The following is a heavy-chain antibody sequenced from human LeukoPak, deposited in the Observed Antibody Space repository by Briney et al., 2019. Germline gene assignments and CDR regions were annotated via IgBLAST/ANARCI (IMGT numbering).Heavy chain of an antibody. CDR3: ARDTEAFDY. CDR1: GFTFSSYV. CDR2: ISNSGGST. Sequence: GGSLRLSCAASGFTFSSYVMSWVRQAPGKGLEWVSSISNSGGSTYYADSVKGRFTISRDNSKNTLYLQMNSLRAEDTAVYYCARDTEAFDYWGQGTLVTVSS. V-gene: IGHV3-23*01. J-gene: IGHJ4*02.